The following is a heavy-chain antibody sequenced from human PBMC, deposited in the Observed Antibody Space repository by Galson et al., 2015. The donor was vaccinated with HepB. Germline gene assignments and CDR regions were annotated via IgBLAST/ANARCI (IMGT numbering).Heavy chain of an antibody. CDR2: ISGSGGST. CDR3: ARNKWELLVGAFDI. D-gene: IGHD1-26*01. V-gene: IGHV3-23*01. Sequence: SLRLSCAASGFTFSSYAMSWVRQAPGKGLEWVSAISGSGGSTYYADSVKGRFTISRDNAKNSLYLQMNSLRDEDTAVYYCARNKWELLVGAFDIWGQGTMVTVSS. CDR1: GFTFSSYA. J-gene: IGHJ3*02.